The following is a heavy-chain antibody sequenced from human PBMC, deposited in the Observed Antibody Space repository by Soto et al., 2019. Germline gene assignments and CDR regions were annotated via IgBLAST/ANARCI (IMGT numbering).Heavy chain of an antibody. CDR1: GGSISSYY. D-gene: IGHD1-20*01. CDR3: ARDNFLRVTARQYFDY. V-gene: IGHV4-4*07. CDR2: FETSGVT. Sequence: VQIEESGPGLVKPSETLSLTCTVSGGSISSYYWSWIRRPAGKGLEWIGRFETSGVTNYNPSLNSRVTMSGDTSKNQSTLKLRFVTAADTAVYYCARDNFLRVTARQYFDYWGQGTLVTVSS. J-gene: IGHJ4*02.